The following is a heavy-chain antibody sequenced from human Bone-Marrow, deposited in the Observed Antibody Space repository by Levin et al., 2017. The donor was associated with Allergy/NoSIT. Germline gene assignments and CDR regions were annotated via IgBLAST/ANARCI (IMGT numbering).Heavy chain of an antibody. V-gene: IGHV3-33*01. CDR1: GFTFRIYG. CDR2: IWNDGTNK. D-gene: IGHD1-1*01. J-gene: IGHJ6*02. Sequence: GGSLRLSCAASGFTFRIYGMHWVRQAPGKGLTWVAFIWNDGTNKYYADSVEGRFTISRDNSRNTVSLQMNSLGAEDAGVSYCARAGYNDYRVPYYAMDLWGQGAAVTVTS. CDR3: ARAGYNDYRVPYYAMDL.